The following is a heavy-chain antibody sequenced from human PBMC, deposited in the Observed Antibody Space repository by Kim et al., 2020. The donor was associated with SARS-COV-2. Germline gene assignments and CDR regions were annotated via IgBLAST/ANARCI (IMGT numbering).Heavy chain of an antibody. CDR3: ASLYSSGCLDY. J-gene: IGHJ4*02. D-gene: IGHD6-19*01. V-gene: IGHV4-39*01. Sequence: YYNPSLKSRVTRSVVTSKNPFSLKLGSVTAAGTAVYYCASLYSSGCLDYWGQGTLVTVSS.